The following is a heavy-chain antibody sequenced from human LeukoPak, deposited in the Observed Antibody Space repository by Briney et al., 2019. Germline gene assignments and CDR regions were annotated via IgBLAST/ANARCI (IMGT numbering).Heavy chain of an antibody. D-gene: IGHD3-22*01. J-gene: IGHJ4*02. CDR1: GFTFSSYA. CDR2: ISYDGSNK. CDR3: ARDHDDRAQYYDSNDGPDY. V-gene: IGHV3-30*04. Sequence: GGSLRLSCAASGFTFSSYAMHWVRQAPGKGLEWVAVISYDGSNKYYADSEKGRFTISRDNSKNTLYLQMNSLRAEDTAVYYCARDHDDRAQYYDSNDGPDYWGQGTLVTVSS.